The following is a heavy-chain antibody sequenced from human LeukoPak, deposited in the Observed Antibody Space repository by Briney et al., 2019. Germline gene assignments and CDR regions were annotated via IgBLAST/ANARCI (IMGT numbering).Heavy chain of an antibody. V-gene: IGHV1-2*02. CDR3: ARERYYYDSSGYYLYYFDY. CDR1: GYTFTGYY. Sequence: GALVKVSCKASGYTFTGYYMHWVRQAPGQGLEWMGWINPNSGGTNYAQKFQGRVTMTRDTSISTAYMELSRLRSDDTAVYYCARERYYYDSSGYYLYYFDYWGQGTLVTVSS. CDR2: INPNSGGT. D-gene: IGHD3-22*01. J-gene: IGHJ4*02.